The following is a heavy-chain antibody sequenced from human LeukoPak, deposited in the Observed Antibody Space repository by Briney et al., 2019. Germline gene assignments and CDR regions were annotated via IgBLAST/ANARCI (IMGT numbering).Heavy chain of an antibody. Sequence: SETLSLTCTVSGGSISSSSYYWGWIRQPPGKGLEWIGSIYYSGSTYYNPSLKSRVTISVDTSKNQFSLKLSSVTAADTAVYYCARLPAGYCSSTSCYLFPPIDYWGQGTLVTVSS. J-gene: IGHJ4*02. CDR1: GGSISSSSYY. D-gene: IGHD2-2*01. V-gene: IGHV4-39*01. CDR2: IYYSGST. CDR3: ARLPAGYCSSTSCYLFPPIDY.